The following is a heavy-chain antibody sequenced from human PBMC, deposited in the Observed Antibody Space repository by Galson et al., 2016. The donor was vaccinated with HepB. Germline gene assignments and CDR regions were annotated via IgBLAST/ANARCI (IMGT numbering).Heavy chain of an antibody. J-gene: IGHJ4*02. CDR1: GFTFSDYS. CDR3: ARDRAGDYARY. CDR2: ISSSSSYT. V-gene: IGHV3-11*06. D-gene: IGHD4-17*01. Sequence: SLRLSCAASGFTFSDYSMSWIRQAPGKGLEWVSYISSSSSYTKYADPVKGRFTISRDNAKKSLYLQMNSLRAEDTAVYYCARDRAGDYARYWGQGTLVTVSS.